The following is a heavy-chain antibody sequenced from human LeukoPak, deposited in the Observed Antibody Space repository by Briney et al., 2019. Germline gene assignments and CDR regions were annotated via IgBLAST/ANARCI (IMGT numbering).Heavy chain of an antibody. J-gene: IGHJ5*02. D-gene: IGHD3-10*01. CDR2: IHHSGSS. CDR3: ANYGSGSYRFDP. CDR1: GGSISSGGYY. Sequence: PSETLSLTCTVSGGSISSGGYYWSWIRQHPGKGLEWIGYIHHSGSSYYNPSLKSRVIISVDTSKNQFSLKLNSVTAADTAVYYCANYGSGSYRFDPRGQGTLVTVSS. V-gene: IGHV4-31*03.